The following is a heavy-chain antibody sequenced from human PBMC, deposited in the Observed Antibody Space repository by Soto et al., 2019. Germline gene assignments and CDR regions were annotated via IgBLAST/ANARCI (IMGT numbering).Heavy chain of an antibody. D-gene: IGHD1-1*01. CDR3: VRNGTLTGYSDGMDV. J-gene: IGHJ6*02. CDR2: IIPIFDTA. Sequence: QVQLVQSGAEVKKPGSSVTVYCKTSGGTFSRHTINWVRQARGPGLEWMGGIIPIFDTANYAQKFQGRVTITADESTSTPHMEVSSMRPEDTAVYYGVRNGTLTGYSDGMDVWGQGTTVTVSS. CDR1: GGTFSRHT. V-gene: IGHV1-69*01.